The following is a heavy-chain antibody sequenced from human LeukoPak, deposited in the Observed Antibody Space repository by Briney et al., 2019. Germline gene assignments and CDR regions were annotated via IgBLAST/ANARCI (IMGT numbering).Heavy chain of an antibody. J-gene: IGHJ4*02. V-gene: IGHV4-4*07. D-gene: IGHD5-24*01. Sequence: PSETLSLTCTVSGGSISSHYWNWIRQSAGKGLEWIGRIYTSGSTTYNPSLKSRVTISVDTSKNQFSLKLSSVTAADTAVYYCARDRGDGYNSGYFEYWGQGTLVTVSS. CDR1: GGSISSHY. CDR2: IYTSGST. CDR3: ARDRGDGYNSGYFEY.